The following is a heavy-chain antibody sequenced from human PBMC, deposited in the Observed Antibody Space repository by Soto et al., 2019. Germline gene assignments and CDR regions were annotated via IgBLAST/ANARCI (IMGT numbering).Heavy chain of an antibody. CDR3: ARAISGYVT. V-gene: IGHV1-3*01. D-gene: IGHD5-12*01. CDR2: INAGDGDT. Sequence: HVQLVQSGPEMKKPGASVKLSCKASGITYNTYAIHWVRQAPGQGLEWMGWINAGDGDTRISQNFQGRVTLTRDTSASTVYMDLDSLKSEDTGVYYCARAISGYVTWGQGTLVTVSS. J-gene: IGHJ4*02. CDR1: GITYNTYA.